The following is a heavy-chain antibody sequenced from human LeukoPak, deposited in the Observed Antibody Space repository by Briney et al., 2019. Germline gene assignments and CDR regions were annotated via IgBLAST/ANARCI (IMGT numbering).Heavy chain of an antibody. CDR3: ARVDYAPRALDY. V-gene: IGHV4-34*01. Sequence: SETLSLTCAVYGGSFSGYYWSWIRQPPGKGLEWIGEINHSGSTNYNPSLKSRVTISVDTSKNQFSLKLSSVTAEDTAVYYCARVDYAPRALDYWGQGTLVTVSS. CDR2: INHSGST. CDR1: GGSFSGYY. D-gene: IGHD4-17*01. J-gene: IGHJ4*02.